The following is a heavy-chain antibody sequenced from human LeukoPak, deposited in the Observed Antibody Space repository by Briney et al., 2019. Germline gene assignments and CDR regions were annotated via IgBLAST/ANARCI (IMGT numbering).Heavy chain of an antibody. CDR1: EFTFSSYA. CDR2: ISGSGGST. J-gene: IGHJ6*02. Sequence: PGGSLRLSCAASEFTFSSYAMSWVRQAPGKGLEWVSAISGSGGSTYYADSVKGRFTISRDNSKNTLYLQMNSLRAEDTAVYYCAKDRYSSGWYVFDGYGMDVWGQGTTVTVSS. V-gene: IGHV3-23*01. CDR3: AKDRYSSGWYVFDGYGMDV. D-gene: IGHD6-19*01.